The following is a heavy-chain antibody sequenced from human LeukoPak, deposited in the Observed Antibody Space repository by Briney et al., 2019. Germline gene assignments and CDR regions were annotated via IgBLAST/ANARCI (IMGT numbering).Heavy chain of an antibody. CDR3: ARFGVDIKAWWFDP. V-gene: IGHV4-59*01. Sequence: SETLSLTCTVSGGSISSYYWSRIRQPPGKGLEWIGYIYYSGSTNYNPSLKSRVTISVDTSKNQFSLKLSSVTAADTAVYYCARFGVDIKAWWFDPWGQGTLVTVSS. CDR2: IYYSGST. J-gene: IGHJ5*02. CDR1: GGSISSYY. D-gene: IGHD3-16*01.